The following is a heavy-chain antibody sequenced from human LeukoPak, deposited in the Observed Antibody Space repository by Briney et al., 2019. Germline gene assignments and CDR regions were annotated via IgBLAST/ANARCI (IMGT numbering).Heavy chain of an antibody. CDR1: GYTFTSYY. J-gene: IGHJ5*02. Sequence: ASVKVSCMASGYTFTSYYIHWVRPAPGQGLEGMGIINPRSGRTSYTKKFQGRVTMTRDTSTSTVYMDLSSLRSEDTAVYYCARASSDFGELFPWGQGTLVTVSS. CDR2: INPRSGRT. D-gene: IGHD3-10*01. V-gene: IGHV1-46*01. CDR3: ARASSDFGELFP.